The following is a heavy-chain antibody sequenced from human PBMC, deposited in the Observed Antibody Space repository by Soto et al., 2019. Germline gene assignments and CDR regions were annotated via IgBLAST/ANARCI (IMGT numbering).Heavy chain of an antibody. CDR2: ISSSSSYI. J-gene: IGHJ4*02. V-gene: IGHV3-21*01. CDR1: GFTFSSYS. Sequence: NPGGSLRLSCAASGFTFSSYSMNWVRQAPGKGLEWVSSISSSSSYIYYADSVKGRFTISRDNAKNSLYLQMNSLRAEDTAVYYCARGRKLELRPFDYWGQGTLVTVSS. D-gene: IGHD1-7*01. CDR3: ARGRKLELRPFDY.